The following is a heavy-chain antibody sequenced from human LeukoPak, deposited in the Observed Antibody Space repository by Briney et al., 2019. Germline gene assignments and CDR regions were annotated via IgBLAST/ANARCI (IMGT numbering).Heavy chain of an antibody. V-gene: IGHV3-49*04. CDR3: TRLTTSYYYYYMDV. Sequence: GGSLRLSCTASGFTFGDYAMSWVRQAPGKGLEWVGFIRSKAYGGTTEYAASVKGRFTISRDDSKSIAYLQMNSLKTEDTAVYYCTRLTTSYYYYYMDVWGKGTTVTVSS. J-gene: IGHJ6*03. D-gene: IGHD2/OR15-2a*01. CDR1: GFTFGDYA. CDR2: IRSKAYGGTT.